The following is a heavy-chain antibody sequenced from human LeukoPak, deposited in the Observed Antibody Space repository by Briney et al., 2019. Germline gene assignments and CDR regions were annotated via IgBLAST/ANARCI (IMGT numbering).Heavy chain of an antibody. Sequence: PGRSLRLCCAASGFTFSSYAMHWVRQATGKGLEWVAVISYDGSNKYYADSVKGRFTISRDNSKNTLYLQMNGLRAEDTAVYYCARDAWPADTAMADAFDIWGQGTMVTVSS. V-gene: IGHV3-30-3*01. CDR2: ISYDGSNK. D-gene: IGHD5-18*01. J-gene: IGHJ3*02. CDR3: ARDAWPADTAMADAFDI. CDR1: GFTFSSYA.